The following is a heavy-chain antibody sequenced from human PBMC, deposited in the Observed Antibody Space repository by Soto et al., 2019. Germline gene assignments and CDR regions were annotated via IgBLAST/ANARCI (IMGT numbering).Heavy chain of an antibody. Sequence: SETLSLTCTVSGGSLSSYYWTWIRQSPGKGLEWIGYVFYTGFTSYNPSLESRVSVSVDTSKNQFSLKVSGVSAADTAVYYCATSQKGYNWNYFDHWGQGALVTVSS. CDR1: GGSLSSYY. CDR2: VFYTGFT. D-gene: IGHD1-20*01. CDR3: ATSQKGYNWNYFDH. J-gene: IGHJ4*02. V-gene: IGHV4-59*04.